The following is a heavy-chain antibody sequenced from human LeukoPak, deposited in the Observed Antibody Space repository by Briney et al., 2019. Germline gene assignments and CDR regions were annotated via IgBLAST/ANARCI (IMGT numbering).Heavy chain of an antibody. Sequence: GGSLRLSCAASGLTFSRSWMNWVRQAPGKGLEWVANIKQDGSEKYYVDSVKGRFTISRDNAKNSLYLQMNSLRAEDMAVYYCARGYGDSIHFDYWGQGTLVTVSS. J-gene: IGHJ4*02. CDR2: IKQDGSEK. CDR1: GLTFSRSW. CDR3: ARGYGDSIHFDY. V-gene: IGHV3-7*04. D-gene: IGHD4-17*01.